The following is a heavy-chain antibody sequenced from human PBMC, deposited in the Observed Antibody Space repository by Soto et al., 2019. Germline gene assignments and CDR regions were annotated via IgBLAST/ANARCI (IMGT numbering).Heavy chain of an antibody. CDR2: IWYDGSNK. Sequence: GGSLRLSCAASGFTFSSYGMHWVRQAPGKGLEWVAVIWYDGSNKYYADSVKGRFTISRDNSKNTLYLQMNSLRAEDTAVYYCARGKQANWGIRGAFDIWGQGTMVTVSS. J-gene: IGHJ3*02. V-gene: IGHV3-33*01. D-gene: IGHD7-27*01. CDR1: GFTFSSYG. CDR3: ARGKQANWGIRGAFDI.